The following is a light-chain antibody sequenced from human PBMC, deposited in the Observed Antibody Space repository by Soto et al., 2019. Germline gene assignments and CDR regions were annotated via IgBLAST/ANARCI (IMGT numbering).Light chain of an antibody. V-gene: IGKV3-15*01. J-gene: IGKJ4*01. CDR3: QHYDNWPPLT. Sequence: EVVMTQSPATLSVSPGERATLSCRASQSVSTNLAWYQQKPGQAPRLLIYGASTRATGIPARFSGSGSGTDFTLTIISLHSEDYAVYYCQHYDNWPPLTFGGGTKVEIK. CDR2: GAS. CDR1: QSVSTN.